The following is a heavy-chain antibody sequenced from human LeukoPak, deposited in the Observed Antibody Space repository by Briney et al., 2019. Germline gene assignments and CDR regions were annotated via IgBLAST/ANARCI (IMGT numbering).Heavy chain of an antibody. V-gene: IGHV3-21*01. CDR1: GFSFSSYT. CDR3: AKVRGYNYGYYLYYIDV. Sequence: KAGGSLRLSCAASGFSFSSYTMNWVRQAPGKGLEWVSSISSSSSYIYYADSVKGRFTISRDNAKNSLYLQMHSLRAEDTAVYYCAKVRGYNYGYYLYYIDVWGKGTTVTVSS. D-gene: IGHD5-18*01. J-gene: IGHJ6*03. CDR2: ISSSSSYI.